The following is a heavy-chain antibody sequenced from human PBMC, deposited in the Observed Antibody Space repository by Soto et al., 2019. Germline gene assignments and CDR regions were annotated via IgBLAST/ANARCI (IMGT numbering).Heavy chain of an antibody. J-gene: IGHJ6*02. CDR2: IIPIFGTA. Sequence: SVKVSCKASGGTFSSYAISWVRQAPGQGLEWMGGIIPIFGTANYAQKFQGRVTITADESTSTAYMELSSLRSEDTAVYYCARVGYDFWSGYYTYYYYYGMDVWGQGTTVTVSS. V-gene: IGHV1-69*13. CDR3: ARVGYDFWSGYYTYYYYYGMDV. D-gene: IGHD3-3*01. CDR1: GGTFSSYA.